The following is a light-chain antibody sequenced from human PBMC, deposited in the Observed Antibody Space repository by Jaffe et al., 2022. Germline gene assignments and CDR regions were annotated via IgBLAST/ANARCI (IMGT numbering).Light chain of an antibody. CDR2: DVS. Sequence: QSALTQPRSVSGSPGQSITISCTGTSSDVGGYNFVSWYQQHPGKAPKLIIYDVSKRPSGVPDHFSGSKSGNTASLTISGLQAEDEADYYCCSYAGSSLYVFGTGTEVTVL. CDR1: SSDVGGYNF. V-gene: IGLV2-11*01. CDR3: CSYAGSSLYV. J-gene: IGLJ1*01.